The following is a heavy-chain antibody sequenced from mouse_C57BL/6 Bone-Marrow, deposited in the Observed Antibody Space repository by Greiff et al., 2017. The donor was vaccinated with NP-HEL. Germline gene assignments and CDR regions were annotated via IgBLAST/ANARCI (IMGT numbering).Heavy chain of an antibody. CDR2: IYPGNSDT. CDR3: TRCLPHGRYYFDY. CDR1: GYTFTSYW. D-gene: IGHD1-1*01. Sequence: VQLQQSGTVLARPGASVKMSCKTSGYTFTSYWMHWVKQRPGQGLEWIGAIYPGNSDTSYNQKFKGKAKLTAVTSASTAYMELSSLTTEDSAVYYCTRCLPHGRYYFDYWGQGTTLTVSS. J-gene: IGHJ2*01. V-gene: IGHV1-5*01.